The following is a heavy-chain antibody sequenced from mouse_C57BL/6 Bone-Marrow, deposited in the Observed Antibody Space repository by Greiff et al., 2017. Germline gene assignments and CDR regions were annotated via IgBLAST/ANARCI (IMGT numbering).Heavy chain of an antibody. CDR2: IDPSDSYT. V-gene: IGHV1-59*01. J-gene: IGHJ1*03. Sequence: QVQLQQPGAELVRPGTSVKLSCKASGYTFTSYWMHWVKQRPGQGLEWIGVIDPSDSYTNYNQKFKGKATLTVDTSSSTAYMQLSSLTSEDSAVYYCARVPYYYGSSDWYFDVWGTGTTVTVSS. CDR1: GYTFTSYW. D-gene: IGHD1-1*01. CDR3: ARVPYYYGSSDWYFDV.